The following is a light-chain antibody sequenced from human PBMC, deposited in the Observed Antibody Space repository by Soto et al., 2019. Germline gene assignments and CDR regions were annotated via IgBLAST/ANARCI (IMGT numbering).Light chain of an antibody. CDR2: AAS. V-gene: IGKV1-8*01. CDR3: QQYYSYPLFT. CDR1: QGISSY. Sequence: AIRMTQSPSSFSASTGDRVTITCRASQGISSYLAWYQQKPGKAPKLLIYAASTLQSGVPSRFSGSGSGTDFTLTISCLQSEDFATYYCQQYYSYPLFTFGPGNKVDI. J-gene: IGKJ3*01.